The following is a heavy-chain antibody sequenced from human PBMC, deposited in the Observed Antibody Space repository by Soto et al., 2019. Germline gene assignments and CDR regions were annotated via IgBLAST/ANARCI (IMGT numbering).Heavy chain of an antibody. CDR3: ARDTDGPFTY. CDR2: IYRGGTT. J-gene: IGHJ4*02. CDR1: GVAVKSSN. Sequence: EVQLVESGGGWIQPGGSLRLSCAASGVAVKSSNMNWVRQAPGKGLEWVSAIYRGGTTYYADSVKGRFTISRDNSKNILYLQMNNLRADDTAEYYCARDTDGPFTYWGQGTLVSVSS. V-gene: IGHV3-53*01.